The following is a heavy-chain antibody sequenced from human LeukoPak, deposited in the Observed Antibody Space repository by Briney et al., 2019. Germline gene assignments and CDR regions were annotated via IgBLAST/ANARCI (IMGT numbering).Heavy chain of an antibody. CDR3: ARDPPFIIGTTFFDY. CDR2: IYSGGNT. CDR1: GLTVSRTY. Sequence: PGGSLRLTCAASGLTVSRTYMNWVRQAPGKGLEWVSVIYSGGNTDYTDSVKGRFTISRDNSQNTVYLQMNSLRAEDTAVYYCARDPPFIIGTTFFDYWGQGTLVTVSS. V-gene: IGHV3-66*01. J-gene: IGHJ4*02. D-gene: IGHD1-20*01.